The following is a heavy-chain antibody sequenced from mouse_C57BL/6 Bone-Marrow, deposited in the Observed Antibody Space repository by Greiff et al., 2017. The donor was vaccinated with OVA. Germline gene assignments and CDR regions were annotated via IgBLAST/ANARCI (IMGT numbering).Heavy chain of an antibody. Sequence: QVQLQQSGAELVKPGASVKLSCKASGYTFTSYWMQWVKQRPGQGLEWIGEIDPSDSYTNYNQKFKGKATLTVDTSSSTAYMQLSSLTSEDSAVYYCARNDPYSNYGAWFAYWGQGTLVTVSA. J-gene: IGHJ3*01. CDR2: IDPSDSYT. CDR3: ARNDPYSNYGAWFAY. CDR1: GYTFTSYW. V-gene: IGHV1-50*01. D-gene: IGHD2-5*01.